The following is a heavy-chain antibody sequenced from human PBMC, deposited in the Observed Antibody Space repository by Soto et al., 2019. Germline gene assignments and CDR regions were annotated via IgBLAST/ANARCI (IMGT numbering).Heavy chain of an antibody. D-gene: IGHD4-17*01. J-gene: IGHJ3*02. Sequence: TSETLSLTCTVSGGSISSGGYYWSWIRQHPGKGLEWIGYIYYSGSTYYNPSLKSRVTISVDTSKNQFSLKLSSVTAADTAVYYCARRLRGAFDIWGQGTMVTVSS. CDR3: ARRLRGAFDI. CDR2: IYYSGST. V-gene: IGHV4-31*03. CDR1: GGSISSGGYY.